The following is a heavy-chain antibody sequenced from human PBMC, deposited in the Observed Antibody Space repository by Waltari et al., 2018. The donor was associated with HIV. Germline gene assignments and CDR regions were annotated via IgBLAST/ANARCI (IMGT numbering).Heavy chain of an antibody. CDR1: GGPLRHRRHAY. Sequence: QLQLPESGPGLVKPSEPLSLTCTVAGGPLRHRRHAYSCWIRQPPGKGLEWIGSISYSENTYYNPSLKGRVTLSIDTSENQFSLRMNSVTDTDTAVYYCTRIKGTIYSSYFGMDVWGQGTTVIVSS. V-gene: IGHV4-39*01. CDR3: TRIKGTIYSSYFGMDV. J-gene: IGHJ6*02. D-gene: IGHD3-10*01. CDR2: ISYSENT.